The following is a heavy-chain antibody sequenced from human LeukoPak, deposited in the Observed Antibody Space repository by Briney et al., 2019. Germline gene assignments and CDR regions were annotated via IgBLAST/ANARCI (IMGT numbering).Heavy chain of an antibody. J-gene: IGHJ4*02. V-gene: IGHV3-53*05. CDR3: ARDTDTGNYYGSGSYYSPPGY. Sequence: GGSLRLSCAASEFSVGSNYMTWVRQAPGKGLEWVSLIYRGGSTYYADSVKGRFTISRDNSKNTLYLQMNSLRAEDTAMYHCARDTDTGNYYGSGSYYSPPGYWGQGTLVTVSS. D-gene: IGHD3-10*01. CDR2: IYRGGST. CDR1: EFSVGSNY.